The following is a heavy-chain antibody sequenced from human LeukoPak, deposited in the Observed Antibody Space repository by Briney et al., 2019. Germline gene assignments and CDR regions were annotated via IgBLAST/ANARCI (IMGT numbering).Heavy chain of an antibody. Sequence: SVKVSCKASGGTFSSYAISWVRQAPGQGLEWMGRIIPILGIANYAQKFQGRVTITADKSTSTAYMELSSPRSEDTAVYYCARDDYYDSSGYRSLGHTFDIWGQGTMVTVSS. V-gene: IGHV1-69*04. CDR2: IIPILGIA. D-gene: IGHD3-22*01. CDR3: ARDDYYDSSGYRSLGHTFDI. CDR1: GGTFSSYA. J-gene: IGHJ3*02.